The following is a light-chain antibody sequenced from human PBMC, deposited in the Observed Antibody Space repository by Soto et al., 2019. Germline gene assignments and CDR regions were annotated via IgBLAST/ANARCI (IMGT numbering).Light chain of an antibody. CDR3: KSYAGSNTYV. Sequence: QSALTQPPSASGSPGQSVTISCTGTRNDIGAYEFVSWYQHHPGKAPKLIIYEVVQRPSGVPDRFSGSKSGNTASLTVSGLQAADEADYYCKSYAGSNTYVFGTGTKL. CDR2: EVV. J-gene: IGLJ1*01. V-gene: IGLV2-8*01. CDR1: RNDIGAYEF.